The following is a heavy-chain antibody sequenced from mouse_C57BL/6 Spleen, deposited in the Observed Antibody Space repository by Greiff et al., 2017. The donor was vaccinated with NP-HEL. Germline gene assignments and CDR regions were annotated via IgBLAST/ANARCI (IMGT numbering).Heavy chain of an antibody. D-gene: IGHD1-1*01. V-gene: IGHV5-6*01. J-gene: IGHJ4*01. CDR2: ISSGGSYT. Sequence: EVKVVESGGDLVKPGGSLKLSCAASGFTFSSYGMSWVRQTPDKRLEWVATISSGGSYTYYPDSVKGRFTISRDNAKNTLYLQMSSLKSEDTAMYYCERHSFYYGSSYDAMDYWGQGTSVTVSS. CDR1: GFTFSSYG. CDR3: ERHSFYYGSSYDAMDY.